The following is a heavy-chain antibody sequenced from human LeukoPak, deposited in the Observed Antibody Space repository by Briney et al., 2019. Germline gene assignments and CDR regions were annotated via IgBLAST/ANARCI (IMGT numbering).Heavy chain of an antibody. CDR3: ADYYGSGSYYNNYYYGMDV. CDR2: INHSGST. D-gene: IGHD3-10*01. J-gene: IGHJ6*02. V-gene: IGHV4-34*01. CDR1: GGSFSGYY. Sequence: PSETLSLTCAVYGGSFSGYYWSWIRQPPGKGLEWIGEINHSGSTNYNPSLKSRVTISVDTSKNQFSLKLSSVTAADTAVYYCADYYGSGSYYNNYYYGMDVWGQGTTVTVSS.